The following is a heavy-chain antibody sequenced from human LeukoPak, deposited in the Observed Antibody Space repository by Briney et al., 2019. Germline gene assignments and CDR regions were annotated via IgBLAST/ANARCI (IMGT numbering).Heavy chain of an antibody. Sequence: GGSLRLSCAASGFTFSSYEMNWVRQAPGEGLEWVSYIDDSGSSIYYADSVKGRFTISRDNAKSSLYLQMNSLRAEDTAVYYCARDRTVGVPGTLQFDFWGQGTLVTVSS. D-gene: IGHD6-19*01. CDR3: ARDRTVGVPGTLQFDF. CDR2: IDDSGSSI. J-gene: IGHJ4*02. CDR1: GFTFSSYE. V-gene: IGHV3-48*03.